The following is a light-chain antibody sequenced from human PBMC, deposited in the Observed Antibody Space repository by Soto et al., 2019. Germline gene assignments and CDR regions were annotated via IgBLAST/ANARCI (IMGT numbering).Light chain of an antibody. CDR3: AAWDDRLSGRV. CDR2: SHN. V-gene: IGLV1-44*01. Sequence: QSVLTQPPSASGTPGQRVTSSCSGSSSNIGSNTVNWYQQLPGTAPKLLIYSHNQRPSGVTDRFSGSKSGTSASLAISGPQAEDEADYYCAAWDDRLSGRVFGGGTKLTVL. CDR1: SSNIGSNT. J-gene: IGLJ3*02.